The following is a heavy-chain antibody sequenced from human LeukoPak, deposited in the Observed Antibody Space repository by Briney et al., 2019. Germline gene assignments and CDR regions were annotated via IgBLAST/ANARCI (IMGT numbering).Heavy chain of an antibody. J-gene: IGHJ3*02. D-gene: IGHD3-22*01. Sequence: GGSLRLSRAASGFTFSSYGMHWVRQAPGKGLEWVAVIWYDGSNKYYADSVKGRFTISRDNSKNTLYLQMSSLRAEDTAVYYCARDHITMIEGAFDIWGQGTMVTVSS. V-gene: IGHV3-33*01. CDR1: GFTFSSYG. CDR3: ARDHITMIEGAFDI. CDR2: IWYDGSNK.